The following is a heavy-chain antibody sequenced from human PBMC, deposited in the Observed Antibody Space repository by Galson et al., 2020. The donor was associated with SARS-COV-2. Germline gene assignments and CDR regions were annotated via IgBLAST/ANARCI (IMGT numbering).Heavy chain of an antibody. J-gene: IGHJ4*02. CDR3: AEVSRTGPFNMVAPVRH. CDR1: GFTFSSYG. Sequence: GGSLRLSCAASGFTFSSYGMHWVRQAPGKGLEWVAVIWYDGSNKYYADSVKGRFTISRDNSKNTLYLQMNSLRAEDTAVYYCAEVSRTGPFNMVAPVRHWGQGTLVTVSS. D-gene: IGHD3-10*01. V-gene: IGHV3-30*02. CDR2: IWYDGSNK.